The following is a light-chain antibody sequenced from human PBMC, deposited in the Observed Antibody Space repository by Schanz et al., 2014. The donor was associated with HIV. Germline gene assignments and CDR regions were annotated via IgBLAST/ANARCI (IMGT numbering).Light chain of an antibody. CDR1: QSVSSY. CDR2: GAS. Sequence: EIVMTQSPATLSLSPGERATLSCRASQSVSSYLAWYQQKPGQAPRLLIYGASSRATGIPDRFSGSGSGTDFTLTISRLEPEDFAVYYCQQYGSSLYTFGQGPKLEIK. J-gene: IGKJ2*01. V-gene: IGKV3-20*01. CDR3: QQYGSSLYT.